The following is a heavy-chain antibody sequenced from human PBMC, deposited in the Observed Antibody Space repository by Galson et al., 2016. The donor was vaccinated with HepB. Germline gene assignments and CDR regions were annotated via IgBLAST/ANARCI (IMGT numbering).Heavy chain of an antibody. Sequence: ETLSLTCSVSGYSTSSSYFWGWIRQPPEKGLEWIGSISHSGDTYYNPSVKSRVTMLVDTSKNQFSLKLSAVTAADTAVYYCARFGPSGSYFDYWGQGTLVTVSS. J-gene: IGHJ4*02. V-gene: IGHV4-38-2*01. CDR1: GYSTSSSYF. CDR3: ARFGPSGSYFDY. D-gene: IGHD1-26*01. CDR2: ISHSGDT.